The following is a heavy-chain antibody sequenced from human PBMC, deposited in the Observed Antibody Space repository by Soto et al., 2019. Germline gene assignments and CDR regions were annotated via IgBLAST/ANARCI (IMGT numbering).Heavy chain of an antibody. CDR1: GDSMRRGNYY. V-gene: IGHV4-31*03. CDR2: VFYTGST. Sequence: SETLSLTCTVSGDSMRRGNYYWTWIRQRPGKALEWVGSVFYTGSTYYNSSLKSRLAMSVDASTNQFSLKLTSVTSADTAVYFCPRGFYDLLKKINWFDHWGQGTLVTVSS. CDR3: PRGFYDLLKKINWFDH. J-gene: IGHJ5*02. D-gene: IGHD3-9*01.